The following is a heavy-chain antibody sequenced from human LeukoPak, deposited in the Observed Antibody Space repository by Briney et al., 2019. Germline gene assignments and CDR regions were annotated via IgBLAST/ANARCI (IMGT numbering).Heavy chain of an antibody. J-gene: IGHJ4*02. V-gene: IGHV1-69*13. CDR3: ARLKLQYYYDSSGRGGYFDY. CDR2: IIPIFGTA. D-gene: IGHD3-22*01. CDR1: GGTFSSYA. Sequence: VASVKVSCKASGGTFSSYAISWVRQAPGQGLEWMGGIIPIFGTANYAQKFQGRVTITADESTSTAYMELSSLRSEDTAVYYCARLKLQYYYDSSGRGGYFDYWGQGTLVTVSS.